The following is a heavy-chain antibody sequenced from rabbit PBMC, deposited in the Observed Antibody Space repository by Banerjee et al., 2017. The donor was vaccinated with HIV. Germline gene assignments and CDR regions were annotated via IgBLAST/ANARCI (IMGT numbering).Heavy chain of an antibody. CDR1: GFSFSNKYV. D-gene: IGHD4-1*01. J-gene: IGHJ4*01. CDR2: IDPVFGRT. Sequence: QEQLVESGGGLVKPEGSLTLTCTASGFSFSNKYVMCWVRQAPGKGLEWIGYIDPVFGRTIDADWVNGRFTISRSTSLNTVDLKVTSLTAADTATYFCARDLAGVIGWNFNLWGQGTLVTVS. V-gene: IGHV1S47*01. CDR3: ARDLAGVIGWNFNL.